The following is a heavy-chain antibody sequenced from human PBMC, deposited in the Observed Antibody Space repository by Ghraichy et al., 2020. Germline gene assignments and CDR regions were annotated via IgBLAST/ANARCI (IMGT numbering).Heavy chain of an antibody. V-gene: IGHV3-7*03. D-gene: IGHD5-12*01. CDR1: GFTFSSYW. J-gene: IGHJ4*02. CDR3: ARESTTFFSALATFTGVLDY. Sequence: GGSLRLSCAASGFTFSSYWMSWVRQAPGKGLEWVANIKQDGSEKYYVDSVKGRFTISRDNAKNSLYLQMNSLRAEDTAVYYCARESTTFFSALATFTGVLDYWGQGTLVTVSS. CDR2: IKQDGSEK.